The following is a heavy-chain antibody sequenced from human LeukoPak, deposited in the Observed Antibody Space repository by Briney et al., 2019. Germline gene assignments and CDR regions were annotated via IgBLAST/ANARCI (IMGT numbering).Heavy chain of an antibody. CDR1: GYPFTTWE. J-gene: IGHJ5*02. CDR2: VHPNSGNT. D-gene: IGHD1-14*01. V-gene: IGHV1-8*01. Sequence: ASVKVSCKTSGYPFTTWEINWVRQAAGQGLEWMGWVHPNSGNTAYAQKFQGRVTMTRDTSISTAYMEVSGLRSDDTAVYFCARGPRNDPWGQGTLVTGSA. CDR3: ARGPRNDP.